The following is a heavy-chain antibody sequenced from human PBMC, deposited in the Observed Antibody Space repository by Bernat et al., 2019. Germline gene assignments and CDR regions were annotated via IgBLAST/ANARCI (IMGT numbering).Heavy chain of an antibody. CDR1: GGSFSGYY. Sequence: QVQLQQWGAGLLKPSETLSLTCAVYGGSFSGYYWSWIRQPPGKGLEWIGEINHSGSTNYNPSLKSRVTISVDTSKNQFSLKLSSVTAADTAVYYCAGRSSGWSEGDYWGQGTLVTVSS. CDR2: INHSGST. J-gene: IGHJ4*02. D-gene: IGHD6-13*01. V-gene: IGHV4-34*01. CDR3: AGRSSGWSEGDY.